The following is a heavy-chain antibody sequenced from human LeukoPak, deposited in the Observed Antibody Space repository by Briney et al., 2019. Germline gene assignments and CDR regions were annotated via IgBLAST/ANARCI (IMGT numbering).Heavy chain of an antibody. CDR2: IIPIFGTA. J-gene: IGHJ4*02. D-gene: IGHD3-10*01. CDR3: ARDQDYYGSGSYHRLDTTGLDY. Sequence: SVKVSCKTSRGTFSSYAISWVRQAPGQGLEWMGGIIPIFGTANYAQKFQGRVTITADEFTSTAYMELSSLRSEDTAVYYCARDQDYYGSGSYHRLDTTGLDYWGQGTLVTVSS. V-gene: IGHV1-69*13. CDR1: RGTFSSYA.